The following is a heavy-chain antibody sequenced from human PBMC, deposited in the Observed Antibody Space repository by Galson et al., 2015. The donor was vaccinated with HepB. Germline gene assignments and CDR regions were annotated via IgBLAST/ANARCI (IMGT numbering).Heavy chain of an antibody. CDR3: ARGGRFGESLEY. Sequence: SVKVSCKASGYTFTTYYMHWVRQAPGQGLEWMGIINPSGGTTSYAQRFQGRVTMTRDTSTNTVYMELSSLRFEDSAVYYCARGGRFGESLEYWGQGTRVTVSS. V-gene: IGHV1-46*01. CDR2: INPSGGTT. J-gene: IGHJ4*02. CDR1: GYTFTTYY. D-gene: IGHD3-10*01.